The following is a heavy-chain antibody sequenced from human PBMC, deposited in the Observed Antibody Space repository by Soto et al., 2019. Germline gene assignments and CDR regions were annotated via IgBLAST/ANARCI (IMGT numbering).Heavy chain of an antibody. D-gene: IGHD6-19*01. CDR3: ARDRPGIAVAAPFDY. V-gene: IGHV1-18*01. CDR1: GYTFTSYG. CDR2: ISAYNGNT. Sequence: GASVKVSCKASGYTFTSYGISWVRQAPGQGLEWMGWISAYNGNTNYAQKLQGRVTMTTDTSTSTAYMELRSLRSDDTAVYYCARDRPGIAVAAPFDYWGQGTLVTVSS. J-gene: IGHJ4*02.